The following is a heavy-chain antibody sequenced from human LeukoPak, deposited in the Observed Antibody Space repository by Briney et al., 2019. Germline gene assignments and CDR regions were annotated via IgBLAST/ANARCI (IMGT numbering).Heavy chain of an antibody. CDR1: GFTFSSSA. CDR2: ISGSGGST. Sequence: TGGSLRLSCAASGFTFSSSAMHWVRQAPGKGLEWVSPISGSGGSTFYADSVKGRFTISRDNSKNTLYLQMNSLRAEDTAVYYCAKQGCSGGGCYFDYWGQGTLVTVSS. D-gene: IGHD2-15*01. CDR3: AKQGCSGGGCYFDY. J-gene: IGHJ4*02. V-gene: IGHV3-23*01.